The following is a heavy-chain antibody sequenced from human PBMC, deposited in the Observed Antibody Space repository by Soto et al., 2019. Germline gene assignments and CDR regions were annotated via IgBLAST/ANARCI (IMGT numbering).Heavy chain of an antibody. CDR1: GGSISSSSYY. CDR2: IYYSGST. CDR3: ARRDYGRAFDY. J-gene: IGHJ4*02. D-gene: IGHD4-17*01. Sequence: SETLSLTCTVSGGSISSSSYYWGWIRQPPGKGLEWIGSIYYSGSTYYNPSLKSRVTISVDTSKNQFSLKLSSVTAADTAVYYCARRDYGRAFDYWGQGTLVTVSS. V-gene: IGHV4-39*01.